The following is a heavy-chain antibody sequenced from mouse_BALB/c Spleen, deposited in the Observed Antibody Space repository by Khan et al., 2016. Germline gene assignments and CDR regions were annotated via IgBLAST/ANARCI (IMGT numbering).Heavy chain of an antibody. J-gene: IGHJ4*01. CDR1: GYSITSDYA. CDR2: ISYSGST. D-gene: IGHD2-10*02. V-gene: IGHV3-2*02. Sequence: EVKLHESGPGLVKPSQSLSLTCTVTGYSITSDYAWNWIRQFPENKLEWMGYISYSGSTSYNPPIKSRTSITRDTSKNKFFLQLNSVTTKEPATYYCASYRYGKGAMDYWGQGTSVTVSS. CDR3: ASYRYGKGAMDY.